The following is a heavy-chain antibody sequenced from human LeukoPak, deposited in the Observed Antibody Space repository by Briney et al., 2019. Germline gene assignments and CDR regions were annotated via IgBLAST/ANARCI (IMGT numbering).Heavy chain of an antibody. CDR2: INPNSGGT. J-gene: IGHJ4*02. CDR3: ARDPLAAGNY. Sequence: ASVKVSCKTSGYTFTAYYIHWVRQAPGQGLEWMGWINPNSGGTNYAQKFQGRVTMTRDTSISTAYMELSRLRSDDTAVCYCARDPLAAGNYWGQGTLVTVSS. CDR1: GYTFTAYY. D-gene: IGHD6-13*01. V-gene: IGHV1-2*02.